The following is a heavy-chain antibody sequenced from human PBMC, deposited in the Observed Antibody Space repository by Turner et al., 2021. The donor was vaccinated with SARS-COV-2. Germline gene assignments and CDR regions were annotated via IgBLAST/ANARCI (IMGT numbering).Heavy chain of an antibody. CDR3: ARANEELTRALDI. D-gene: IGHD1-26*01. J-gene: IGHJ3*02. V-gene: IGHV4-4*07. CDR2: IYTSGST. Sequence: QVQLQESGPGLVKPSETLSLTCTVSGGSISSYYWSWIRQPSGKGLEWIGLIYTSGSTNYNPSLKSRVTMSVDTSKNQVSLKLSSVTAADTAVYYCARANEELTRALDIWGKGTMVTVSS. CDR1: GGSISSYY.